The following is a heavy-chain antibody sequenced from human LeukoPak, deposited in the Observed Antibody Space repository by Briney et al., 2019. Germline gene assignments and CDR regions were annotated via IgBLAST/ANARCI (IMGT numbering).Heavy chain of an antibody. D-gene: IGHD2-2*01. CDR3: ARTYCSSTSCLDYAIDY. V-gene: IGHV1-69*05. CDR1: GGTFSSYA. CDR2: IIPIFGTA. J-gene: IGHJ4*02. Sequence: SVKVSCKASGGTFSSYAISWVRQAPGQGLEWMGRIIPIFGTANYAQKFQGRVTITTDESTRTAYMELSSLRSEGTAVYYRARTYCSSTSCLDYAIDYWGQGTLVTVSS.